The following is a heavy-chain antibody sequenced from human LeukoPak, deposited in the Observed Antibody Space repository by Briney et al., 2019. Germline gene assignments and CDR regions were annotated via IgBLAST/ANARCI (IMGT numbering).Heavy chain of an antibody. CDR2: ISADSATT. V-gene: IGHV3-23*01. Sequence: GGSLRLSCAASGFNFGSYSMTWVRQAPGKGLEWVSVISADSATTFYADSVKGRFTISRDNAKNTGFLQMSSLRAEETALYYCARKAASGNYPLDYWGQGTLVTVSS. CDR3: ARKAASGNYPLDY. J-gene: IGHJ4*02. CDR1: GFNFGSYS. D-gene: IGHD3-10*01.